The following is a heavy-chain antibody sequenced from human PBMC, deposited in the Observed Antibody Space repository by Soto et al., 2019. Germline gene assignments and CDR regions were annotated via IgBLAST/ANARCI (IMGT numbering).Heavy chain of an antibody. CDR3: AHRRGYGPSAFDL. CDR1: GLSLSTSGEG. D-gene: IGHD5-12*01. CDR2: IYWADDE. Sequence: QITLKESGPTVVKPTQTLTLTCTFSGLSLSTSGEGVGWIRQPPGRALEWLALIYWADDERYSPSLKSRLTITKDSSKNHVVLTMTNMDPVDTGTYFCAHRRGYGPSAFDLWGQGTMVTVSS. J-gene: IGHJ3*01. V-gene: IGHV2-5*02.